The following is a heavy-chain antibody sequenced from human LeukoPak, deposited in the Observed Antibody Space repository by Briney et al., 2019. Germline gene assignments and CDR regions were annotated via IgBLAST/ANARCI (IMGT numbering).Heavy chain of an antibody. J-gene: IGHJ4*02. CDR3: AKVSKFGCGCGSCSSAFDY. D-gene: IGHD2-15*01. CDR1: GYTFTDYY. Sequence: GASAKVSCKASGYTFTDYYIHWVRQAPGQGLEWMGWINPNSGNTYYTENFQGRVTVTRDSSISTTFMELSGLRSDDTAMYYCAKVSKFGCGCGSCSSAFDYWGQGTLVTVSS. CDR2: INPNSGNT. V-gene: IGHV1-2*02.